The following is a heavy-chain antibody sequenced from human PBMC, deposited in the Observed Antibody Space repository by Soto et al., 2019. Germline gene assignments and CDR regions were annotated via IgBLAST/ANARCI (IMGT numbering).Heavy chain of an antibody. CDR3: ARTAAAAYYYFDY. CDR1: GYTFTSYA. CDR2: INAGNGNT. D-gene: IGHD6-13*01. Sequence: QVQLVQSGAEVKKPGASVKVSCKASGYTFTSYAMHWVRQAPGQRLEWMGWINAGNGNTKYSQKFQGRVTITRDTSASTVYMELSSLRSEDTAVYYCARTAAAAYYYFDYWGQGTLVTVSS. J-gene: IGHJ4*02. V-gene: IGHV1-3*01.